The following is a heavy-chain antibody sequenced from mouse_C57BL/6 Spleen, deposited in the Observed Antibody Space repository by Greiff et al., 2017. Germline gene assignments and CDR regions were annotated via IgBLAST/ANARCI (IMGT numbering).Heavy chain of an antibody. Sequence: EVKLVESGGGLVQPGGSLKLSCAASGFTFSDYYMYWVRQTPEKRLEWVAYISNGGGSTYYPDTLKGRFTISRDNAKNTLYLQMSRLKSEDTAMYYCARDYGSIFAYWGQGTLVTVSA. V-gene: IGHV5-12*01. CDR2: ISNGGGST. CDR3: ARDYGSIFAY. CDR1: GFTFSDYY. D-gene: IGHD1-1*01. J-gene: IGHJ3*01.